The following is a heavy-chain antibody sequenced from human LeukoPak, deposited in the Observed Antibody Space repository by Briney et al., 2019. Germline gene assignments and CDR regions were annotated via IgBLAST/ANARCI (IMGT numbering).Heavy chain of an antibody. CDR2: IYPGDSDT. V-gene: IGHV5-51*01. CDR1: GYSFATYW. Sequence: GESLKISCKGSGYSFATYWIGWERRMPGKGLEWMGIIYPGDSDTRYSPSFQGQVTISADKATSIAYLQWSSLKASDTALYYCARHKGQYGGPQSAFDIWGQGTMVTVSS. D-gene: IGHD5-12*01. CDR3: ARHKGQYGGPQSAFDI. J-gene: IGHJ3*02.